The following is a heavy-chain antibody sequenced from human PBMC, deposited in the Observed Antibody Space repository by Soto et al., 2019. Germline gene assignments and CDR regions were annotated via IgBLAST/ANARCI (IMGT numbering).Heavy chain of an antibody. Sequence: EVQLVESGGRFVQPGRSLRLSCVGTGLNFDDFAMHWVRQAPGKGLQWVSDITWNSRVLAYADSVKGRFTISRDNARNSLYLQMDSLRDEDTALYYCAKGRYDFLSPYYFDSWGQGTLVTVSS. D-gene: IGHD3-3*01. J-gene: IGHJ4*02. CDR1: GLNFDDFA. CDR3: AKGRYDFLSPYYFDS. CDR2: ITWNSRVL. V-gene: IGHV3-9*01.